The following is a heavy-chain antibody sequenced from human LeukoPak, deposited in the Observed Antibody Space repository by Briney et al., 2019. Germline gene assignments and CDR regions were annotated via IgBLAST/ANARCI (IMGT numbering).Heavy chain of an antibody. V-gene: IGHV1-18*01. CDR2: ISAYNGNT. J-gene: IGHJ4*02. D-gene: IGHD4-17*01. CDR1: GYTFTSYG. CDR3: ARAVMDYGDYEGGY. Sequence: ASVKVSCKASGYTFTSYGISWVRQALGQGLEWMGWISAYNGNTNYAQKLQGRVTMTTDTSTSTAYMELRSLRSDDTAVYYCARAVMDYGDYEGGYWGQGTLVTVSS.